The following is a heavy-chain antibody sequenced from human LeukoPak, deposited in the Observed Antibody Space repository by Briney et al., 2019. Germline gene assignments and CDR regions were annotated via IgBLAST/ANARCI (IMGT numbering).Heavy chain of an antibody. CDR3: ARGGICPDY. CDR1: GFTFSSYL. D-gene: IGHD2-2*01. Sequence: GGSLRLSCAASGFTFSSYLMSWVRQAPGKGLEWVANLNHDGSEKYYVVSVKGRFTISRDNAKNSLYLQMNSLRAEDTAVYYCARGGICPDYWGQGTLVTVSS. V-gene: IGHV3-7*01. J-gene: IGHJ4*02. CDR2: LNHDGSEK.